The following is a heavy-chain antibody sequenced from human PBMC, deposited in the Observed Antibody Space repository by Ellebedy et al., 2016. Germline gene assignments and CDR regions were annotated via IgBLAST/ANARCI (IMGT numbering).Heavy chain of an antibody. Sequence: GGSLRLSCAASGFTVSNNFMTWVRQAPGKGLEWVSLIYSGGTPMYADFVKGRFTISRDNSKNTLYLQLNSLRVDDTAVYYCARKTDTTRSGDFWGQGTLVTVSS. CDR2: IYSGGTP. CDR1: GFTVSNNF. J-gene: IGHJ4*02. V-gene: IGHV3-53*01. D-gene: IGHD5-18*01. CDR3: ARKTDTTRSGDF.